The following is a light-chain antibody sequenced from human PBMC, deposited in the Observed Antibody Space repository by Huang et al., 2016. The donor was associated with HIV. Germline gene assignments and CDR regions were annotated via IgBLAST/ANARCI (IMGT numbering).Light chain of an antibody. CDR1: QSVSSH. V-gene: IGKV3-11*01. Sequence: EIVLTQSPATLSLSPGERATLSCRASQSVSSHLAWYQQNLGQAPRLLIYDASNRATGIPARFSGSGSGTDFTLTISSLEPEDSAVYYCQHRSNWPPYTFGQGTKLEIK. CDR3: QHRSNWPPYT. J-gene: IGKJ2*01. CDR2: DAS.